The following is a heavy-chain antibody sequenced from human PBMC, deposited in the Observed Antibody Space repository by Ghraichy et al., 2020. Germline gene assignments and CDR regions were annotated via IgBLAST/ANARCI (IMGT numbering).Heavy chain of an antibody. D-gene: IGHD2-21*02. CDR2: ISYDGSNK. J-gene: IGHJ6*02. Sequence: GGSLRLSCAASGFTFSSYGMHWVRQAPGKGLEWVAVISYDGSNKYYADSVKGRFTISRDNSKNTLYLQMNSLRAEDTAVYYCAKGDLHHYYYYGMDVWGQGTTVTVSS. CDR1: GFTFSSYG. CDR3: AKGDLHHYYYYGMDV. V-gene: IGHV3-30*18.